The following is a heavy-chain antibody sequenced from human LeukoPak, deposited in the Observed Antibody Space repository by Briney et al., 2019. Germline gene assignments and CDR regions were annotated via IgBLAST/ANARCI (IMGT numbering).Heavy chain of an antibody. D-gene: IGHD1-26*01. CDR1: GFAFSSYS. J-gene: IGHJ4*02. CDR3: ARDLTGSRTFDY. Sequence: GGSLRLSCAASASGFAFSSYSMNWVRQAPGKGLEWVSSISSSSSYIYYADSLKGRFTISRDNAKNSLYLQMNSLRAEDTAVYYCARDLTGSRTFDYWDQGTLVTVSS. V-gene: IGHV3-21*01. CDR2: ISSSSSYI.